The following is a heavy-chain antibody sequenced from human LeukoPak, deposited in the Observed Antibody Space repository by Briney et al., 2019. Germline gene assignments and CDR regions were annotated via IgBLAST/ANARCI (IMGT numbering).Heavy chain of an antibody. CDR1: GYTFTSHG. CDR3: AKVHCISTNCNHIWTYFDY. CDR2: ITVNNGYT. Sequence: ASVKVSCKAAGYTFTSHGFIWLRQAPGQGLEWMGWITVNNGYTKYAQELQGRVTMTTDTSTSTAYMELRSLRSDDTAVYYCAKVHCISTNCNHIWTYFDYWGQGTLVTVSS. V-gene: IGHV1-18*01. D-gene: IGHD2-2*01. J-gene: IGHJ4*02.